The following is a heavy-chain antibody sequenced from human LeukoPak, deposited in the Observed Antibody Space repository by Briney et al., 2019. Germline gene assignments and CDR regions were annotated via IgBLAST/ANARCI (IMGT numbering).Heavy chain of an antibody. CDR1: GFDFSSNW. V-gene: IGHV3-74*01. D-gene: IGHD3-10*01. CDR2: IKGDGIST. J-gene: IGHJ4*02. CDR3: AKRHYYGSGSFDY. Sequence: PGGSLRLSCAASGFDFSSNWMHWVRHAPGQGLVWVSRIKGDGISTYYADSVKGRFTISKDNSKNTLYLQMNSLRAEDTAVYYCAKRHYYGSGSFDYWGQGTLVTVSS.